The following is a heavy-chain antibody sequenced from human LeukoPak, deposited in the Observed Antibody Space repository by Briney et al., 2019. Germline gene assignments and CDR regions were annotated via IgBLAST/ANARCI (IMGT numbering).Heavy chain of an antibody. V-gene: IGHV4-59*08. J-gene: IGHJ6*02. Sequence: TSETLSLTCTASGGSISNYYWSWIRQSPGKGLEWIGYIYYSGSTNCNPSLKSRVTISVDTSKNQFSLKLSSVTAADTAVYYCARHMGYYYYYPMDVWGQGTTVTVSS. CDR3: ARHMGYYYYYPMDV. CDR1: GGSISNYY. CDR2: IYYSGST. D-gene: IGHD3-10*01.